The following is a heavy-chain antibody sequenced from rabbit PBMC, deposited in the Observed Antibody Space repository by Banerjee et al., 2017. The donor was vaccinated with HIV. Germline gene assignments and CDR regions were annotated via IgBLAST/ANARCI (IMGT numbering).Heavy chain of an antibody. D-gene: IGHD8-1*01. CDR1: GFSFSSSYW. CDR3: ARNPRYDSYGGTSYDL. V-gene: IGHV1S40*01. Sequence: QSLEESGGDLVKPGASLTLTCTASGFSFSSSYWICWVRQAPGKGLEWIACIYNGDGNTYYASWAKGRFTISKTSSTTVTLQMTSLTAADTATYFCARNPRYDSYGGTSYDLWGPGTLVTVS. CDR2: IYNGDGNT. J-gene: IGHJ4*01.